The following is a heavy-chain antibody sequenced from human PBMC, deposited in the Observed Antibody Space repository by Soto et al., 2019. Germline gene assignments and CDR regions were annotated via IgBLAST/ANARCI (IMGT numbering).Heavy chain of an antibody. CDR3: ATLSHASWYSDL. J-gene: IGHJ2*01. CDR1: GFTFSSYA. CDR2: ISSNGGRT. V-gene: IGHV3-23*01. Sequence: GGSLRLSCAASGFTFSSYAMSWVRQAPGKGLEWVSSISSNGGRTNYADSVKGRFTIFRDNSKNTVYLQMNSLGDEDTAFYYCATLSHASWYSDLWGRGTLVTVSS.